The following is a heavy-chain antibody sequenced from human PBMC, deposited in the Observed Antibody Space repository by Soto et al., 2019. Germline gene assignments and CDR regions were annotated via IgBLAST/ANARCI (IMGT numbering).Heavy chain of an antibody. V-gene: IGHV3-23*01. J-gene: IGHJ4*02. CDR1: AFSFMRYG. CDR3: AGDPRGPHY. Sequence: EVQLLESGGGLVQPGGSLRLSCGGSAFSFMRYGMSWVRQAPGKGMEWVSGTSGSGDNIYYADSVKGRFTISTDNSKNTLYLQMNSLRVEDTAVYYCAGDPRGPHYWGQGTLVTVSS. CDR2: TSGSGDNI.